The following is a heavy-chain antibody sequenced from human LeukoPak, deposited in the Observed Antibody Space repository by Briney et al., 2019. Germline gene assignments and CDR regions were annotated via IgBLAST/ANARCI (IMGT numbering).Heavy chain of an antibody. CDR1: GFTFNSYA. CDR3: AREKVTGTNPLFTRPNYYMDV. D-gene: IGHD6-19*01. V-gene: IGHV3-21*01. J-gene: IGHJ6*03. CDR2: ISSSSSYI. Sequence: GGSLRLSCAASGFTFNSYAMNWVRQAPGKGLEWVSSISSSSSYIYYADSVKGRFTISRDNAKNSLYLQMNGLRAEDTAMYYCAREKVTGTNPLFTRPNYYMDVWGKGTTVTVSS.